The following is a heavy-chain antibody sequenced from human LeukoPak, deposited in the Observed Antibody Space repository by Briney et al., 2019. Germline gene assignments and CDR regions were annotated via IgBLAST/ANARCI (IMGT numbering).Heavy chain of an antibody. CDR2: IYNSGT. Sequence: SETLSLTCTVSGGSISGIYWTWIRQPPGKGLEWIGYIYNSGTAYNPSLESRVTMSVDTSKNQLSLRLSSVTAADTAVYYCARPYSSSWRGAFDIWGQGTMVTVSS. CDR3: ARPYSSSWRGAFDI. CDR1: GGSISGIY. D-gene: IGHD6-13*01. V-gene: IGHV4-59*01. J-gene: IGHJ3*02.